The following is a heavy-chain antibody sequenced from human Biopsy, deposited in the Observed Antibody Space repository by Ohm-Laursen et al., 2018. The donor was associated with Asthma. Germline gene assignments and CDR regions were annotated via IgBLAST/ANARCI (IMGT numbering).Heavy chain of an antibody. CDR2: ISVYNGNT. V-gene: IGHV1-18*01. Sequence: ATVKISCKASGYTFNSAGITWVRQAPGQGLEWMGWISVYNGNTKVAQKLQDRVTMITDTSTSTAYMELRGLRSEDTATYYCARTYYDFLTGQVKDVFGVWGQGTMVTVSS. CDR3: ARTYYDFLTGQVKDVFGV. J-gene: IGHJ3*01. CDR1: GYTFNSAG. D-gene: IGHD3-9*01.